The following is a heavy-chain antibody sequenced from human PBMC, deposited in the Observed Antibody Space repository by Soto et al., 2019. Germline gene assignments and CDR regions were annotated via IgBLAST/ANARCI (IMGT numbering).Heavy chain of an antibody. CDR3: ARGTYGDY. CDR2: ISAHNGKT. Sequence: QVHLGQSGAEVKKPGASVKVSCKASGYTFTRYGITWVRQAPGQGLEWMGWISAHNGKTDYAKKLQGRVIVTRDTSPSTPYMELRSLISDATAVYYCARGTYGDYWGQGALVTLSS. V-gene: IGHV1-18*01. J-gene: IGHJ4*02. D-gene: IGHD4-17*01. CDR1: GYTFTRYG.